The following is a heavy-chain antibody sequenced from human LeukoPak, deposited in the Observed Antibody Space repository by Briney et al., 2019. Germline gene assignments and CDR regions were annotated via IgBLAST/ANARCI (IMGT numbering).Heavy chain of an antibody. CDR1: GGSISSYA. Sequence: LSLTCTVSGGSISSYAMHWVRQAPGKGLEWVAVISYDGSNKQYADSVKGRFTISRDNSKNSLSLEMNSLRAEDTAVYYCARRHCDGDCQIDYWGQGTLVTVSS. CDR3: ARRHCDGDCQIDY. CDR2: ISYDGSNK. V-gene: IGHV3-30*04. D-gene: IGHD2-21*01. J-gene: IGHJ4*02.